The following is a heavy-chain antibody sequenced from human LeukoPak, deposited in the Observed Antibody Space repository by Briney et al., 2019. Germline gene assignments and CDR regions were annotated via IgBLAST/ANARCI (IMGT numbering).Heavy chain of an antibody. V-gene: IGHV3-30-3*01. J-gene: IGHJ4*02. CDR3: ARDFRASQWLVRIEYYFDY. CDR2: ISYDGSNK. Sequence: GGSLRLSCAASGFTFSSYAMHWVRQAPGKGPEWVAVISYDGSNKYYADSVKGRFTISRDNSKNTLYLQMNSLRAEDTAVYYCARDFRASQWLVRIEYYFDYWGQGTLVTVSS. D-gene: IGHD6-19*01. CDR1: GFTFSSYA.